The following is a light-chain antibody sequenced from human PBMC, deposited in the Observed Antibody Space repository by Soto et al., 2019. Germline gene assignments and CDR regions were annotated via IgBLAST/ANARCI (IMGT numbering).Light chain of an antibody. CDR1: SSDVGSYNL. V-gene: IGLV2-23*01. Sequence: QSALTQPASVSGSPAQSITISCTGTSSDVGSYNLVSWYQQHPGKAPKLMIYEGSKRPSGVSNRFSGSKSGNTASLTISGLQAEDEADYYCCSYAGSSTDYVFGTGTQLTVL. CDR2: EGS. CDR3: CSYAGSSTDYV. J-gene: IGLJ1*01.